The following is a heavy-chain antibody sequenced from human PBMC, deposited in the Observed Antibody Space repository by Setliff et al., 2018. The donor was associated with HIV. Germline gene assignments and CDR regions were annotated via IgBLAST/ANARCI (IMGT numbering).Heavy chain of an antibody. CDR3: ASEGITMVRGAIIRSAFDI. D-gene: IGHD3-10*01. CDR1: GYTFTTYG. V-gene: IGHV1-18*01. CDR2: ISVYNGNT. Sequence: ASVKVSCKASGYTFTTYGISWVRQAPGQGLEWMGWISVYNGNTHHGQKFQGRVIVTAETSTSTAYMELTSLRSDDTAVYYCASEGITMVRGAIIRSAFDIWGQGTMVTVSS. J-gene: IGHJ3*02.